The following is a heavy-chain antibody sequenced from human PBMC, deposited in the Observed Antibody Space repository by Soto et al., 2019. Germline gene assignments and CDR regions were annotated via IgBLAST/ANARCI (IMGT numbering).Heavy chain of an antibody. V-gene: IGHV4-4*07. CDR3: ARDLTSYGSSSWYIWFDP. CDR2: IYATGTT. Sequence: PSETLSLTCTVSGASISGFYWSWIRKSAGKGLEWIGRIYATGTTDYNPSLKSRVMMSVDTSKKQFSLKLSSVTAADTAVYYCARDLTSYGSSSWYIWFDPWGQGTLVTVSS. J-gene: IGHJ5*02. D-gene: IGHD6-13*01. CDR1: GASISGFY.